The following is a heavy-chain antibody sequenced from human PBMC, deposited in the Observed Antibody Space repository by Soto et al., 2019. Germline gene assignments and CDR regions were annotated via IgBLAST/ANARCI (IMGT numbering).Heavy chain of an antibody. V-gene: IGHV4-30-4*01. CDR3: ARGHTAMVEAWFDP. CDR2: IYYSGST. J-gene: IGHJ5*02. Sequence: QVQLQESGPGLVKPSQTLSLTCTVSGGSISSGDYYWSWIRQPPGKGLEWIGYIYYSGSTYYNPSLKIRVTIPIDTSKNQFSLKLSSVTAADTAVYYCARGHTAMVEAWFDPWGQGTLVTVSS. CDR1: GGSISSGDYY. D-gene: IGHD5-18*01.